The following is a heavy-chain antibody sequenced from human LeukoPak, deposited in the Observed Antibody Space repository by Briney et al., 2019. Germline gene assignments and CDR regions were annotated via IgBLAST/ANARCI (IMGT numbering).Heavy chain of an antibody. CDR3: ARRGTSSSWAHFDY. D-gene: IGHD6-13*01. Sequence: SVKVSCKASGGTFSSYAISWVRQAPGQGLEWMGGIILIFGTANYAQKFQGRVTITADGSTSTAYMELSSLRSEDTAVYYCARRGTSSSWAHFDYWGQGTLVTVSS. V-gene: IGHV1-69*01. CDR1: GGTFSSYA. CDR2: IILIFGTA. J-gene: IGHJ4*02.